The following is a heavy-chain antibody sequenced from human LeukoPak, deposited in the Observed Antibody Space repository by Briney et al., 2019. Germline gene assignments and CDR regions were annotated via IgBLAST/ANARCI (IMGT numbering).Heavy chain of an antibody. D-gene: IGHD3-10*01. CDR2: MNPNSGST. V-gene: IGHV1-8*01. Sequence: GASVKVSCKASGYTFTNYDFNWMRQATGQGLEWMGWMNPNSGSTGYAQKFQGRVTMTRDTSISTAYMELSSLTSEDTAVYYCARDARGGADADDPLDIRGQGTTVTVSS. J-gene: IGHJ3*02. CDR1: GYTFTNYD. CDR3: ARDARGGADADDPLDI.